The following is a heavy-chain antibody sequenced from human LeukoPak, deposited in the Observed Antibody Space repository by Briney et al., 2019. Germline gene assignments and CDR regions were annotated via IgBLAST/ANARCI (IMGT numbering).Heavy chain of an antibody. V-gene: IGHV4-59*01. J-gene: IGHJ4*02. CDR3: ARLRDYYDSSGYYWVFDY. D-gene: IGHD3-22*01. Sequence: SETLSLTCTVSGDSISNSYWSWIRQPPGRGLEYIGYMYHSGSTNYNPSLKSRVTILVDTSKKQFSLKLSSVTVADTAIYYCARLRDYYDSSGYYWVFDYWGQGILVTVSS. CDR2: MYHSGST. CDR1: GDSISNSY.